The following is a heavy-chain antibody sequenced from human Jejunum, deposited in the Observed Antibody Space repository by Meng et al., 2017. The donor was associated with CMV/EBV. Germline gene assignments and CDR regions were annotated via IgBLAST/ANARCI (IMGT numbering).Heavy chain of an antibody. V-gene: IGHV3-7*01. CDR2: IKPDGSEK. CDR1: GFTLSRYW. Sequence: RRSCAASGFTLSRYWMSWVRQAPGKGLEWVANIKPDGSEKNYVDSTKGRFTISRDNAKNSLYLQMNSLRAEDTAVYYCARGYFDYWGQGTLVTVSS. CDR3: ARGYFDY. J-gene: IGHJ4*02.